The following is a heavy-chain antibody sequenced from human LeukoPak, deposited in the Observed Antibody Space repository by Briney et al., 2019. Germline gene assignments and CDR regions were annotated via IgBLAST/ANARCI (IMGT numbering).Heavy chain of an antibody. J-gene: IGHJ4*02. CDR3: AKELGDSSSWFDPAYYFDY. D-gene: IGHD6-13*01. CDR1: GFTFSSSA. Sequence: GGSLRLSCAASGFTFSSSAMSWVRQAPGKGLEWVSAISGSGGSTYYADSVKGRFTISRDNSKNTLYLQMNSLRAEDTAVYYCAKELGDSSSWFDPAYYFDYWGQGTLVTVSS. V-gene: IGHV3-23*01. CDR2: ISGSGGST.